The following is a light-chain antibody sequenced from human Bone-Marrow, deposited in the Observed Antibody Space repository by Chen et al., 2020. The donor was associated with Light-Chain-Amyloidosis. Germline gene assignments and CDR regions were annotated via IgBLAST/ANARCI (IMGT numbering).Light chain of an antibody. Sequence: DIVMTQSPDSLAVSLGARATINCKSSQSVLYDSNNKNYLAWYQQKPGQPPKLLISWSSSRESGVPDRFSGSGSGTDFTLTISILQAEDVAVYCCQWYYTTPRLAFGGGTKVEI. CDR1: QSVLYDSNNKNY. V-gene: IGKV4-1*01. CDR3: QWYYTTPRLA. J-gene: IGKJ4*01. CDR2: WSS.